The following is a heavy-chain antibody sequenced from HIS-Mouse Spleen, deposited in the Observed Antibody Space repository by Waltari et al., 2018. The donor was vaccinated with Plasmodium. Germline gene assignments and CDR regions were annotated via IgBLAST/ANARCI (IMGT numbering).Heavy chain of an antibody. CDR2: ISYDGSNK. Sequence: QVQLVESGGGVVQPGRSLRLSCAASGFTFSSYVMPWVPQAPGKGVEWVAVISYDGSNKYYADSVKGRFTISRDNSKNTLYLQMNSLRAEDTAVYYCARDPWYNWNYYFDYWGQGTLVTVSS. CDR1: GFTFSSYV. V-gene: IGHV3-30*04. D-gene: IGHD1-7*01. CDR3: ARDPWYNWNYYFDY. J-gene: IGHJ4*02.